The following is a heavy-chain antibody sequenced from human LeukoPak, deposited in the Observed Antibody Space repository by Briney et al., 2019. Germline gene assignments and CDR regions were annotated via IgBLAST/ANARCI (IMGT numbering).Heavy chain of an antibody. D-gene: IGHD6-19*01. Sequence: SETLSLTCTVSGGSISSYYWSWIRQPPGKGLEWIGYIYYSGSTNYNPSLESRVTISVDTSKNQFSLKLSSVTAADTAVYYCASSGWNNWFDPWGQGTLVTVSS. V-gene: IGHV4-59*01. J-gene: IGHJ5*02. CDR1: GGSISSYY. CDR3: ASSGWNNWFDP. CDR2: IYYSGST.